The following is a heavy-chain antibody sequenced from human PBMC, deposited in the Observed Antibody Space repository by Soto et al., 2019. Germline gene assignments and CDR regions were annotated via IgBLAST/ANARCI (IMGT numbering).Heavy chain of an antibody. V-gene: IGHV4-31*03. Sequence: QVQLQESGPGLVKPSQTLSLTCTVSGGSISSGGYYWSWIRQHPGKGLERIGYIYYSGSTCYNPSLKSRVTISADTSKNQFALKLSCVTAADTAVYYCARAPGWRTRYYYYYGMDVWGQGTTVTVSS. CDR3: ARAPGWRTRYYYYYGMDV. CDR1: GGSISSGGYY. J-gene: IGHJ6*02. CDR2: IYYSGST.